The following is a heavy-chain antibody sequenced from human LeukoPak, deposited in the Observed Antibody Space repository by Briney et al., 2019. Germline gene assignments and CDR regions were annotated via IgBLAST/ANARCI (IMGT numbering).Heavy chain of an antibody. Sequence: SLRLSCAASGFTFDDYAMHWVRPAPGKGLEWVSGISWNSGSIGYADSVKGRFTISRDNAKNSLYLQMNSLRAEDTALYYCAKGRAVAGTFFDYWGQGTLVTVSS. CDR3: AKGRAVAGTFFDY. J-gene: IGHJ4*02. D-gene: IGHD6-19*01. CDR1: GFTFDDYA. V-gene: IGHV3-9*01. CDR2: ISWNSGSI.